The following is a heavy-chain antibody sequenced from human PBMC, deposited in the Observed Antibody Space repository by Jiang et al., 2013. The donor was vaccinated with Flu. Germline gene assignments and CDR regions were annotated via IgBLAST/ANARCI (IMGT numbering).Heavy chain of an antibody. CDR2: T. CDR3: ARGRLAAAYYYYYYYYMDV. Sequence: TNYNPSLKSRVTISVDTSKNQFSLKLSSVTAADTAVYYCARGRLAAAYYYYYYYYMDVWGKGTRSPSP. V-gene: IGHV4-34*01. J-gene: IGHJ6*03. D-gene: IGHD6-25*01.